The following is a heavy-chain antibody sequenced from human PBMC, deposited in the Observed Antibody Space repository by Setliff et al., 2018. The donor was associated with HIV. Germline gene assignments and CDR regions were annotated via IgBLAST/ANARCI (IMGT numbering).Heavy chain of an antibody. CDR3: ARHDITLVRGLV. CDR1: GDSISSGYY. D-gene: IGHD3-10*01. V-gene: IGHV4-38-2*01. J-gene: IGHJ6*02. Sequence: PSETLSLTCPVSGDSISSGYYWGWSRQPPGRGLDWIGAIHHSGNTYYNPSLKSRVTISVDTSKNLFSLKVNSVTAADTAVYYCARHDITLVRGLVWGQGTTVTVSS. CDR2: IHHSGNT.